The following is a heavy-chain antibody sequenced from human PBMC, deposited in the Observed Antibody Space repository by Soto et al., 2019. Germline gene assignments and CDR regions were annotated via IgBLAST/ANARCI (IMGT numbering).Heavy chain of an antibody. CDR1: GFTFSNAW. D-gene: IGHD3-22*01. CDR3: TTDPRWMIVVVINTNY. Sequence: PGGSLRLSCAASGFTFSNAWMSWVRQAPGKGLEWVGRIKSKTDGGTTDYAAPVKGRFTISRDDSKNTRYLQMNSLKTEDTAVYYCTTDPRWMIVVVINTNYWGQGTLVTVSS. CDR2: IKSKTDGGTT. V-gene: IGHV3-15*01. J-gene: IGHJ4*02.